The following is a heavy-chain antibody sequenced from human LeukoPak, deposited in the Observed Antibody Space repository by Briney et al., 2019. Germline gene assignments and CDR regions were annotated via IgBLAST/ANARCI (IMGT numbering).Heavy chain of an antibody. D-gene: IGHD1-7*01. Sequence: SETLSLTCAVYGGSFDIYYWGLIRQSPGGGLGWIGEINPDGRINYNPSLISRVTISIDTSKKQFSLNLSSVTAADTAVYYCARRWNYGIYYYIDVWGTGTTVTVSS. J-gene: IGHJ6*03. V-gene: IGHV4-34*01. CDR3: ARRWNYGIYYYIDV. CDR2: INPDGRI. CDR1: GGSFDIYY.